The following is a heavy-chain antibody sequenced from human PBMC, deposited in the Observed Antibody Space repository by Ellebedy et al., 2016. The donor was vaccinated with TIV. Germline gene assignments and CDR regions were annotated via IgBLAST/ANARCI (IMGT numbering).Heavy chain of an antibody. CDR2: MNPQTGNT. J-gene: IGHJ4*02. D-gene: IGHD5-18*01. Sequence: ASVKVSXXASGDTFMNHDINWVRQASGQGLEWVGWMNPQTGNTEYAQKFHGRVTLSRDTSTHTAYLELSSLRSNDTAVYYCAKAEGAVVGSWGQGTLVTVSS. V-gene: IGHV1-8*02. CDR1: GDTFMNHD. CDR3: AKAEGAVVGS.